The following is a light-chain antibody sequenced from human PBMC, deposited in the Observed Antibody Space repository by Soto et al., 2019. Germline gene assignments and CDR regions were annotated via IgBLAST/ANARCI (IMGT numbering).Light chain of an antibody. CDR2: EVS. V-gene: IGLV2-14*01. CDR3: SSYASSRNDV. Sequence: QSALTQPASVSGSPGQSITISCTGTSSDVGGYNSVSWYQQYPGKAPKLMIYEVSNRPSGVSNRFSGSKSGNTASLTISGLQAEDEADYYCSSYASSRNDVFGTGTKLTVL. J-gene: IGLJ1*01. CDR1: SSDVGGYNS.